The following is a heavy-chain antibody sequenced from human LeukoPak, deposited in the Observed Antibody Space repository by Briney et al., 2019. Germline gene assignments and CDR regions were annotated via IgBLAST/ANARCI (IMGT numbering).Heavy chain of an antibody. Sequence: PSETLSLTCTVSGGSISSHYWSWIRQPPGKGLEWIGYIYYSGSTNYNPSLKSRVTISVDTSKNQFSLKLSSVTAADTAVYYCARNKVGKSSPTDYYYMDVWGKGTTVTVSS. CDR2: IYYSGST. V-gene: IGHV4-59*11. J-gene: IGHJ6*03. CDR3: ARNKVGKSSPTDYYYMDV. CDR1: GGSISSHY. D-gene: IGHD2-2*01.